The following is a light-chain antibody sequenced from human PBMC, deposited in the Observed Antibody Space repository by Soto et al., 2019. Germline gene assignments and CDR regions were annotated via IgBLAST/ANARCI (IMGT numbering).Light chain of an antibody. Sequence: DIQMTQFPSSVSASVGDRITITCRASQRISRWLAWYQQKPGRAPKLLIYAASNLQCVVPSRFSGSGSGTDFTLTIASLQAEDFATYHCQQAYNFPCTFGPGTKVDI. CDR1: QRISRW. V-gene: IGKV1-12*01. CDR2: AAS. J-gene: IGKJ3*01. CDR3: QQAYNFPCT.